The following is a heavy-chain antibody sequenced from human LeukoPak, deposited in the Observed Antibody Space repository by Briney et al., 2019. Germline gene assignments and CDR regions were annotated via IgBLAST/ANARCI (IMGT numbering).Heavy chain of an antibody. CDR1: GFTFSSYG. J-gene: IGHJ4*02. Sequence: GGSLRLSCAASGFTFSSYGMHWVRQAPGKGLEWVAFIRYDGSNKYYADSVKGRFTISRDNSKNTLYLQMNSLRAEDTAVYYCAKASDSSWYSFDYWGQGTLVTVSS. V-gene: IGHV3-30*02. CDR2: IRYDGSNK. D-gene: IGHD6-13*01. CDR3: AKASDSSWYSFDY.